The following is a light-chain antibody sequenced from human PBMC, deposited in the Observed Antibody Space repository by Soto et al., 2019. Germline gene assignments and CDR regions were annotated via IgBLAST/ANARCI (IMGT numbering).Light chain of an antibody. CDR3: QQYSNSPYT. CDR2: GAS. CDR1: QSVSSSY. Sequence: EIVLTQSPGTLSLSPGERATLSCRASQSVSSSYLAWYQQKPGQAPRLLIYGASSRATGIPDRFSGSGSGTDFTITISRLEPEDFAVYYCQQYSNSPYTFGQGTKLEIK. V-gene: IGKV3-20*01. J-gene: IGKJ2*01.